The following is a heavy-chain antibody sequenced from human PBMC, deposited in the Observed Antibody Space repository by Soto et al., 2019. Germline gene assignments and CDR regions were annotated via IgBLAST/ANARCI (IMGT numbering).Heavy chain of an antibody. CDR1: GFTFSSYA. CDR3: AREMSYYHYHYGMDV. CDR2: ISGSGGST. D-gene: IGHD1-26*01. J-gene: IGHJ6*02. Sequence: GGSLRLSCAASGFTFSSYAMSWVRQAPGKGLEWVSAISGSGGSTYYADSVKGRFTISRDNAKNTLYLQMNSLRAEDTAVYYCAREMSYYHYHYGMDVWGQGTTGTVSS. V-gene: IGHV3-23*01.